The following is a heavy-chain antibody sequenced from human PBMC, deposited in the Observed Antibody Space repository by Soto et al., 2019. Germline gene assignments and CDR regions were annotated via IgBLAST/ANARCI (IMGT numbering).Heavy chain of an antibody. J-gene: IGHJ4*02. CDR3: ARGDHHRTFGGVIAQNIDY. Sequence: QVQLVQSGAEVKKPGASVKVSCKASGYTFTSYGISWVRQAPGQGLEWMGWISAYNGNTNYAQKLQGRVTMTTDTSTSTAYMELRSLRSDDTAVYYCARGDHHRTFGGVIAQNIDYWGQGTLVTVSS. V-gene: IGHV1-18*01. CDR2: ISAYNGNT. CDR1: GYTFTSYG. D-gene: IGHD3-16*02.